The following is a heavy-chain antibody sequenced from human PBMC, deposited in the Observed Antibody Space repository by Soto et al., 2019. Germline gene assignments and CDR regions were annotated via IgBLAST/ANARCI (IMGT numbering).Heavy chain of an antibody. CDR1: GGTFSSYT. Sequence: QVQLVQSGAEVKKPGSSVKVSCKASGGTFSSYTISWVRQAPGQGLEWMGRIIPILGIANYAQKFQGRVTITADKSTSTAYMELSSLRSEDTAVYYCARAAHLGDTLGYYYYMDVCGKGTTVTVAS. CDR2: IIPILGIA. V-gene: IGHV1-69*02. CDR3: ARAAHLGDTLGYYYYMDV. D-gene: IGHD3-16*01. J-gene: IGHJ6*03.